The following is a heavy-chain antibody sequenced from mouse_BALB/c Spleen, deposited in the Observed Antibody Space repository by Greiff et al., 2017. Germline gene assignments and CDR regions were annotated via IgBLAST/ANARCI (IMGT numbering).Heavy chain of an antibody. CDR3: ARGGRGSSYGFAY. CDR2: ISYDGSN. J-gene: IGHJ3*01. V-gene: IGHV3-6*02. D-gene: IGHD1-1*01. Sequence: EVKLEESGPGLVKPSQSLSLTCSVTGYSITSGYYRNWIRQFPGNKLEWMGYISYDGSNNYNPSLKNRISITRDTSKNQFFLKLNSVTTEDTATYYCARGGRGSSYGFAYWGQGTLVTVSA. CDR1: GYSITSGYY.